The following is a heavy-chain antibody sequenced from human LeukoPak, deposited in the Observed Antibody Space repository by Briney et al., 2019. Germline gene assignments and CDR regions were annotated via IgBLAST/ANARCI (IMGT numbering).Heavy chain of an antibody. V-gene: IGHV5-51*01. CDR1: GYRFTSYW. Sequence: GESLKISCKGSGYRFTSYWIGWVRQMPGKGLEWMGIIYPGDSDTRYSPSFQGQVTISADKSISTAYLQWSRLKASDTAMYCCARPRRGYTYGSPFDSWGQGTLVTVSS. J-gene: IGHJ4*02. CDR2: IYPGDSDT. D-gene: IGHD5-18*01. CDR3: ARPRRGYTYGSPFDS.